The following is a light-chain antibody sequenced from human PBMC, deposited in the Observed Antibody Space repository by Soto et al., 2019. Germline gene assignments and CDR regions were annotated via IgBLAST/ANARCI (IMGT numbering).Light chain of an antibody. CDR1: SSDVGGYNY. V-gene: IGLV2-8*01. CDR3: SSYAGSNNVV. Sequence: QSALTQPPSASGSPGQSVTISCTGTSSDVGGYNYVSWYQQHPGKAPKLMIYEVSKRPSGVPDRFSGSTSGNTASLTVSGLQAEDEADYYGSSYAGSNNVVFGGGTKLTVL. CDR2: EVS. J-gene: IGLJ2*01.